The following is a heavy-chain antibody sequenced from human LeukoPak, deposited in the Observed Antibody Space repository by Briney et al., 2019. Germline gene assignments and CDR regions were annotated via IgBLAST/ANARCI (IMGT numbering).Heavy chain of an antibody. J-gene: IGHJ4*02. CDR3: ARYCGSTSCIFMGVDY. CDR1: GYSISSGYY. D-gene: IGHD2-2*01. V-gene: IGHV4-38-2*02. Sequence: SETLSLTCTVSGYSISSGYYWGWIRQPPGKGLEWIGSIYHSGSTSYSPSLKSRVTISVDTSKNQFSLKLSSMTAADTAVYYCARYCGSTSCIFMGVDYWGQGTLVTVSS. CDR2: IYHSGST.